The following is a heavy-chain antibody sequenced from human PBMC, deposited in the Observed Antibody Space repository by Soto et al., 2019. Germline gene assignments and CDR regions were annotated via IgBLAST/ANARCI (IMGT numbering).Heavy chain of an antibody. Sequence: GASVKVSCKASGGTFSSYAISWVRQAPGQGLEWMGGIIPIFGTANYAQKFQGRVTITADESTSTAYMELSSLRSEDTAVYYCARVQLERRRPYYYYGMDVWGQGTTVTVSS. CDR2: IIPIFGTA. D-gene: IGHD1-1*01. CDR1: GGTFSSYA. J-gene: IGHJ6*02. CDR3: ARVQLERRRPYYYYGMDV. V-gene: IGHV1-69*13.